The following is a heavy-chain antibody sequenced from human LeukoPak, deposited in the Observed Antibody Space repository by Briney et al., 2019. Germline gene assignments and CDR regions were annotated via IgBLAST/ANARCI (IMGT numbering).Heavy chain of an antibody. Sequence: ASVKVSCTASGYTFTSNYVHWVRQAPGQGLEWMGMIYPRDGSTSYAQKFQGRVTVTRDTSTSTVHMELSGLRSEDTAVYYCARDQEGFDYWGQGTLVTVSS. J-gene: IGHJ4*02. CDR2: IYPRDGST. CDR3: ARDQEGFDY. V-gene: IGHV1-46*01. CDR1: GYTFTSNY.